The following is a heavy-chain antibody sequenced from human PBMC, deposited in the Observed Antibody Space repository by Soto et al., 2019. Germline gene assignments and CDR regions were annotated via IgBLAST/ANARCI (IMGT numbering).Heavy chain of an antibody. V-gene: IGHV6-1*01. Sequence: PSQTLSLTCAISGDSVSSNSATCDWIRQSPSRGLEWLGRTYYRSKWSNDYAVSVKGRITIKPDTSNNQFSLHLNSVTPDDTAVYYCARLIGNSWLDSWGQGTLVTVSS. D-gene: IGHD3-16*01. CDR1: GDSVSSNSAT. CDR2: TYYRSKWSN. J-gene: IGHJ5*01. CDR3: ARLIGNSWLDS.